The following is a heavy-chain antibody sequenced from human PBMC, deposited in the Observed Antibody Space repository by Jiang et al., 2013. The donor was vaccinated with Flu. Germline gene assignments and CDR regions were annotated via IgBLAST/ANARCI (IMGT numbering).Heavy chain of an antibody. CDR3: ASRQRATAIRPRAFDI. CDR1: GGSFSGYY. CDR2: INHSGST. Sequence: LLKPSETLSLTCAVYGGSFSGYYWSWIRQPPGKGLEWIGEINHSGSTNYNPSLKSRVTISVDTSKNQFSLKLSSVTAADTAVYYCASRQRATAIRPRAFDIWGQGTMVTVSS. J-gene: IGHJ3*02. V-gene: IGHV4-34*01. D-gene: IGHD2-2*02.